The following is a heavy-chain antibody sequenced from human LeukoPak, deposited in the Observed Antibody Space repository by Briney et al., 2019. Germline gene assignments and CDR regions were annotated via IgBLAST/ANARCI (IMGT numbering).Heavy chain of an antibody. CDR2: INHSGST. CDR3: ARTLYYYGSGSPYYFDY. D-gene: IGHD3-10*01. CDR1: GGSFSGHY. V-gene: IGHV4-34*01. Sequence: SETLSLTCAVYGGSFSGHYWSWIRQPPGKGLEWIGEINHSGSTNYNPSLKSRVTISVDTSKNQFSLKLSSVTAADTAVYYCARTLYYYGSGSPYYFDYWGQGTLVTVSS. J-gene: IGHJ4*02.